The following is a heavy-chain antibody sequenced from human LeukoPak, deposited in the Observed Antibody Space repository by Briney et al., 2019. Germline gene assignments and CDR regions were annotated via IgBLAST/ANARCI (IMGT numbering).Heavy chain of an antibody. D-gene: IGHD1-26*01. V-gene: IGHV1-18*01. Sequence: ASVKVSCKASGYTFTSYGIGWVRQAPGQGLEWMGWISAYNGNTNYAQKLQGRVTMTTDTSTSTAYMELRSLRSDDTAVYYCARDSGSYYSYYYYGMDVWGQGTTVTVSS. CDR1: GYTFTSYG. CDR3: ARDSGSYYSYYYYGMDV. CDR2: ISAYNGNT. J-gene: IGHJ6*02.